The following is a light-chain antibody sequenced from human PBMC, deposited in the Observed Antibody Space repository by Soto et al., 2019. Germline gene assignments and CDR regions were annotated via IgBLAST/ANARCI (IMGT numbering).Light chain of an antibody. Sequence: QSVLTQTPSVSGTPGQRVNISCSGSSSNIGRNYVYWYHQFTGTAPKLLIYRDNERPSGVPDRFSGSKSVTSASLAISGLRSGDEADYHCATWDDSLGGPVFGGGTKLTVL. CDR3: ATWDDSLGGPV. CDR1: SSNIGRNY. J-gene: IGLJ2*01. V-gene: IGLV1-47*01. CDR2: RDN.